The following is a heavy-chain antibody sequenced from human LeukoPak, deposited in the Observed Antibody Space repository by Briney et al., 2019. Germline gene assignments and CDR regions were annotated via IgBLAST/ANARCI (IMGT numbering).Heavy chain of an antibody. Sequence: PSETLSLTCTVSGGSISSGGYYWSWIRQPPGKGLEWIGEINHSGSTNYNPSLKSRVTISVDTSKNQFSLKLSSVTAADTAVYYRARDQQDPYYDYVWGSYRSEDPSAFDIWGQGTMVTVSS. J-gene: IGHJ3*02. D-gene: IGHD3-16*02. V-gene: IGHV4-39*07. CDR2: INHSGST. CDR1: GGSISSGGYY. CDR3: ARDQQDPYYDYVWGSYRSEDPSAFDI.